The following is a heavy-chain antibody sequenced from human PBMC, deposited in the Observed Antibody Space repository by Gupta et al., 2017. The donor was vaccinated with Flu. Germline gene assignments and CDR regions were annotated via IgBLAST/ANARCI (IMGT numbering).Heavy chain of an antibody. CDR2: IDWDDDK. CDR3: ARMGGYCRGGSCYHNWFDP. Sequence: QVTLKESGPALVKPTQTLTLTCTFSGFSLSTSGMRVSWIRQPPGKALEWLARIDWDDDKFYSTSLKTRLTISKDTSKNQVVLTMTNMDPVDTATYYCARMGGYCRGGSCYHNWFDPWGQGTLVTVSS. J-gene: IGHJ5*02. V-gene: IGHV2-70*04. CDR1: GFSLSTSGMR. D-gene: IGHD2-15*01.